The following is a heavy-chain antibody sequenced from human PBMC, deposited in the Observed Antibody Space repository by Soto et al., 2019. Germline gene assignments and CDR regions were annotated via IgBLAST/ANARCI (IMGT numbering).Heavy chain of an antibody. D-gene: IGHD2-2*01. CDR1: SFILSNAY. V-gene: IGHV3-15*07. CDR3: ARVSSSYVPSFDY. CDR2: VKRESDGGTA. J-gene: IGHJ4*02. Sequence: GGSLRLSCAASSFILSNAYINWVRQVPGEGLEWVGHVKRESDGGTADYAAPVKGRFTISRDYSKDTLYLHMNSLRSDDTAVYYCARVSSSYVPSFDYWGQGTLVTVSS.